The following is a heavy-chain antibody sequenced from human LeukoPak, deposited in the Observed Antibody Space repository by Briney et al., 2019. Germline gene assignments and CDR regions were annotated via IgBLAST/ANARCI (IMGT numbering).Heavy chain of an antibody. CDR3: ARDHGVAAAGNWFDP. Sequence: SETLSLTCTVSGGSISSYYWSWIRQPAGKGLEWIGRIYTSGSTNYNLSLKSRVTMSVATSKNQFSLKLSSVTPADTAVYYCARDHGVAAAGNWFDPWGQETLVTVSS. V-gene: IGHV4-4*07. J-gene: IGHJ5*02. D-gene: IGHD6-13*01. CDR2: IYTSGST. CDR1: GGSISSYY.